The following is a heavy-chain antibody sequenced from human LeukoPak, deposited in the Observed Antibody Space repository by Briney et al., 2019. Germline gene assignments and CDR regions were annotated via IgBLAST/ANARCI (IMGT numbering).Heavy chain of an antibody. CDR1: GYTFTSYA. CDR2: INTNTGNP. J-gene: IGHJ3*02. D-gene: IGHD3-22*01. CDR3: ARDTYYYNSGTSWSDVFDT. Sequence: ASVKVSCKASGYTFTSYAMNWVRQAPGQGLEWMGWINTNTGNPTYAQGFTGRFVFSLDTSVSTAYLQISSLKAEDTAVYYCARDTYYYNSGTSWSDVFDTWGQGTMVTVSS. V-gene: IGHV7-4-1*02.